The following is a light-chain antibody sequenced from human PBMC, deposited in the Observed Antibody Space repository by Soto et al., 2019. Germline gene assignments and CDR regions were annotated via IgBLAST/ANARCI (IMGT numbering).Light chain of an antibody. V-gene: IGKV4-1*01. CDR3: QQYYSTPLT. J-gene: IGKJ4*01. Sequence: DIVMTQSPDSLAVSLGERATINCKSSQSVFYSSNNKNYLAWYQQKPGQPPRLLIYWASTRESGVPDRYSGFGYGTDFTHTISSLQAEDVAVYYCQQYYSTPLTYGGGTKVEIK. CDR2: WAS. CDR1: QSVFYSSNNKNY.